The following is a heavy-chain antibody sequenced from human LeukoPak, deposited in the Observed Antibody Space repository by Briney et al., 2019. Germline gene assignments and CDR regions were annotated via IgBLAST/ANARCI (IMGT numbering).Heavy chain of an antibody. CDR3: AKLFESGTYNNFFHY. CDR1: PFTFSSYG. J-gene: IGHJ4*02. D-gene: IGHD3-10*01. V-gene: IGHV3-30*02. CDR2: IQYDGSNQ. Sequence: GGSLRLSCAASPFTFSSYGMHWVRQAPGKGLEWVAYIQYDGSNQQYADSVKGRFSISRDSSKNILYLQMNSLRPEDTAIYYCAKLFESGTYNNFFHYWGQGTLVTVSS.